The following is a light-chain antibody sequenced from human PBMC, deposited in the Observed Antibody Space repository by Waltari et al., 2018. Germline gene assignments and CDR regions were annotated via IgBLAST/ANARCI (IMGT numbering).Light chain of an antibody. CDR1: SSDVGTYNY. CDR3: SSYISSSTLEL. Sequence: QSALTQPASVSGSPGQSITISCTGTSSDVGTYNYVSWYQQHPGKAPKPMIFAVSIRPSGVSNRFSGSKSGNTASLTISGLQAEDEADYYCSSYISSSTLELFGGGTSLTVL. V-gene: IGLV2-14*03. J-gene: IGLJ2*01. CDR2: AVS.